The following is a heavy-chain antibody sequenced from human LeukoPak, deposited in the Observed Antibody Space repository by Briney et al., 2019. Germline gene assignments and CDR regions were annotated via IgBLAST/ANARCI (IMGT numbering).Heavy chain of an antibody. D-gene: IGHD6-19*01. J-gene: IGHJ3*02. CDR2: IYDGGSP. V-gene: IGHV4-59*01. Sequence: SETLSLTGTGPGGSISSYYWRWIRQPPGKGLEWLGYIYDGGSPNYNPSLKSRVTISVDTSKNQFSLKLSSVTAADTAVYYCAREYSSGWHDAFDIWGQGTMVTVSS. CDR3: AREYSSGWHDAFDI. CDR1: GGSISSYY.